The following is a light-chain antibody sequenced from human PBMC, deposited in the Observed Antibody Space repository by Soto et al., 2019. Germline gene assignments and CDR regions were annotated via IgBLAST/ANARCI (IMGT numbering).Light chain of an antibody. V-gene: IGKV3-20*01. CDR2: GAS. Sequence: EIVLTQSPGTLSLSPGERATLSCRASQSVTSSYVAWYQQRPGQAPRLLIYGASSRPTGIPDRFSGSGSGTDFTLTISRLEPDDFAVYYCQQYGNSSFTFGPGTKVDIK. CDR3: QQYGNSSFT. J-gene: IGKJ3*01. CDR1: QSVTSSY.